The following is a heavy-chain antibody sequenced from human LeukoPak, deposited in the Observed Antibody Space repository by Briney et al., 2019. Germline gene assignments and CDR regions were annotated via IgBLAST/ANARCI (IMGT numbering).Heavy chain of an antibody. CDR3: ARHAYSNYLLDY. CDR2: IYHSGST. D-gene: IGHD4-11*01. J-gene: IGHJ4*02. Sequence: PSETLSLTCAVSGYSISSGYYWGWIRQPPGEGLEWIGSIYHSGSTYYNPSPKSRVTISVDTSKNQFSLKLSSVTAADTAVYYCARHAYSNYLLDYWGQGTLVTVSS. V-gene: IGHV4-38-2*01. CDR1: GYSISSGYY.